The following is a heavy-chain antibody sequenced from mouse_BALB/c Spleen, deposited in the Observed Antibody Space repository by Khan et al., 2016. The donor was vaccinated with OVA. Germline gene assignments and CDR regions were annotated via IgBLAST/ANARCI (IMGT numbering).Heavy chain of an antibody. V-gene: IGHV1S81*02. CDR3: TRGSYGGFAY. D-gene: IGHD1-1*01. J-gene: IGHJ3*01. Sequence: QIQLVQSGAELVKPGASVKLSCKASGYTFTSYYMYWVKQRPGQGLEWIGEINPSTGGTKFNEKFKSKATLTVDKSSSTAYMQLSSLTSEYAAVYYCTRGSYGGFAYWGQGTLVTVSA. CDR2: INPSTGGT. CDR1: GYTFTSYY.